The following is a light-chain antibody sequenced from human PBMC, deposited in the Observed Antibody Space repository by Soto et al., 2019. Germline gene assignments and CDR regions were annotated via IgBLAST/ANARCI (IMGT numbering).Light chain of an antibody. CDR2: AAS. CDR1: QSISSY. Sequence: DIHMTQSPSSLSASVGDRFTITCRASQSISSYLNWYQQKPGQAPKLLIYAASSLQSGVPSRFSGSGYGTDFTLTISSLQPEDFATYYCQQSYSNPWTFGHGTKVDIK. CDR3: QQSYSNPWT. V-gene: IGKV1-39*01. J-gene: IGKJ1*01.